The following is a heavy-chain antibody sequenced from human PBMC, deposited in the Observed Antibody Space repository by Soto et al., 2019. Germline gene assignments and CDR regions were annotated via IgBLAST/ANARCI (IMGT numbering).Heavy chain of an antibody. CDR1: GGTFSSYA. J-gene: IGHJ4*02. CDR3: AGAPGGLRFDY. D-gene: IGHD2-8*02. V-gene: IGHV1-69*01. Sequence: QVQLVQSGAEVKKPGSSVKVSCKASGGTFSSYAISWVRQAPGQGLEWMGAIIPIFGTANYAEKFQGRVTITAYESTSSAYMELSSLRSEETAVYYWAGAPGGLRFDYWCQGTLVTVSS. CDR2: IIPIFGTA.